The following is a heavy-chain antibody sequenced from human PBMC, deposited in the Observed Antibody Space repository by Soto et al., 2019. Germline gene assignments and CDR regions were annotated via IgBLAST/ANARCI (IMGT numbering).Heavy chain of an antibody. CDR1: GFIFSTYW. CDR2: IRQDGSEK. D-gene: IGHD2-21*01. Sequence: EVQLVESGGGLVQPGGSLRLSCTASGFIFSTYWMTWVRQAPGKGLEWVANIRQDGSEKYYADSVKGRFTISRDNAKNSLYLQMNRLRAEDTAVYYCEGGDKADYWGQGSLVTVSS. CDR3: EGGDKADY. V-gene: IGHV3-7*01. J-gene: IGHJ4*02.